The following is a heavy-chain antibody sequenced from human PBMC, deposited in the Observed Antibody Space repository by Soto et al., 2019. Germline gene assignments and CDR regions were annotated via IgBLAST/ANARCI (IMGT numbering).Heavy chain of an antibody. V-gene: IGHV1-8*01. D-gene: IGHD3-16*02. Sequence: ASVKVSCKASGLTFPTYDIIWVRQTSGQGLEWMGWMNPSGRNTGYTQKFQGRATFSWNTPTATAYMELTSLTSEDTAVYYCARYRTRAPLAFDIWGQGTMVTVSS. CDR3: ARYRTRAPLAFDI. CDR2: MNPSGRNT. CDR1: GLTFPTYD. J-gene: IGHJ3*02.